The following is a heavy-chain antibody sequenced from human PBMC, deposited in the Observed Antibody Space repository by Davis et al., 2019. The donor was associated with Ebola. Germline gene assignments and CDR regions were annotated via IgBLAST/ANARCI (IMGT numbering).Heavy chain of an antibody. CDR2: ITSNPDGGTT. Sequence: GGSLRLSCAASGFTFSNAWMNWVLPAPGKGLEWFFLITSNPDGGTTDYAAPVKGRFTISRDDSKNTLYLQMNSLKTEDTDVYYCTTVRHIAGWFDPWGQGTLVTVSS. CDR3: TTVRHIAGWFDP. J-gene: IGHJ5*02. V-gene: IGHV3-15*07. D-gene: IGHD6-13*01. CDR1: GFTFSNAW.